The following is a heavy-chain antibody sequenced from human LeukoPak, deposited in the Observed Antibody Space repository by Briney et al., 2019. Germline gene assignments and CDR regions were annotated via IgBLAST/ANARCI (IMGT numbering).Heavy chain of an antibody. J-gene: IGHJ4*02. Sequence: PSETLSLTCAVYGGSFSGYYWSWIRQPPGKGLEWIGEINHSGSTNYNPSLKSRVTISVDTSKNQFSLKLSSVTAADTAVYYCARGFSRDYVWGGYRSPIFDYWGQGTLVTVSS. CDR3: ARGFSRDYVWGGYRSPIFDY. V-gene: IGHV4-34*01. D-gene: IGHD3-16*02. CDR1: GGSFSGYY. CDR2: INHSGST.